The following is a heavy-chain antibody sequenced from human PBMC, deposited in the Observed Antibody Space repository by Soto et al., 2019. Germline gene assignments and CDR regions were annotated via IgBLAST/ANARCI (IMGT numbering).Heavy chain of an antibody. CDR2: INPSGGST. J-gene: IGHJ3*02. CDR1: GYTFTSYY. Sequence: QVQLVQSGAEVKKPGASVKVSCKASGYTFTSYYMHWVRQAPGQGLEWMGIINPSGGSTSYAQKFQGRVTMTRDTSTSTVYMELSSLRSEDTAVYYCARVGLELAAAFGAFDIWGQGTMVTVSS. V-gene: IGHV1-46*03. CDR3: ARVGLELAAAFGAFDI. D-gene: IGHD6-13*01.